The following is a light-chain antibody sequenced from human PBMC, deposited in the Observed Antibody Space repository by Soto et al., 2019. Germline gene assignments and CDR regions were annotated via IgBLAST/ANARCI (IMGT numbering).Light chain of an antibody. Sequence: EIVMTQSPATLSVSPGERATLSCRASQSVSSNLAWYQQQPGQAPRLLIYGASTRATAIPARFSGSGSGTDFTLTISRLEPEDFAVYYCQQYGSSSWTFGQGTKVDIK. CDR1: QSVSSN. CDR3: QQYGSSSWT. J-gene: IGKJ1*01. V-gene: IGKV3D-15*01. CDR2: GAS.